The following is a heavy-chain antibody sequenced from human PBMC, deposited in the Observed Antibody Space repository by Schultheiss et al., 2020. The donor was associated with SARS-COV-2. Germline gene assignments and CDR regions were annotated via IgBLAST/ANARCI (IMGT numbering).Heavy chain of an antibody. CDR1: GYTFTSYD. J-gene: IGHJ4*02. V-gene: IGHV1-8*01. CDR2: MNPNSGNT. Sequence: ASVKVSCKASGYTFTSYDINWVRQATGQGLEWMGWMNPNSGNTGYAQKFQGRVTMTTETSTSTAYMELRSLRSDDTAVYYCARDLSIAAAGGDYWGQGTLVTVSS. D-gene: IGHD6-13*01. CDR3: ARDLSIAAAGGDY.